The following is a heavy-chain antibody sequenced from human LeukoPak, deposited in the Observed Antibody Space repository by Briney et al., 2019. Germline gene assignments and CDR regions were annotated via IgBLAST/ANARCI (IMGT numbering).Heavy chain of an antibody. J-gene: IGHJ4*02. D-gene: IGHD3-10*01. V-gene: IGHV3-30*03. CDR1: GFTFSNFG. Sequence: GGSLRLSCAASGFTFSNFGMHWVRQAPGKGLEWVAVISYDGSNKYYVDSVKGRFTTSRDNSENTLYLQMHSLSAEDTAVFYCAREGRSYSLDYWGQGTLVTVSS. CDR2: ISYDGSNK. CDR3: AREGRSYSLDY.